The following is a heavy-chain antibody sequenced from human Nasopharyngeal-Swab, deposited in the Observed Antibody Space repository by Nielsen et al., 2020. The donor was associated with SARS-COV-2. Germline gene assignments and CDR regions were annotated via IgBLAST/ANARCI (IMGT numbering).Heavy chain of an antibody. CDR1: GFTFSNYA. CDR2: ISGSGGNT. CDR3: AKEQRGGSYFDY. V-gene: IGHV3-23*01. J-gene: IGHJ4*02. Sequence: GGSLRLSCAASGFTFSNYAMSWVRQAPGKGLEWVSGISGSGGNTYHTASVKGRFTISRDNPKNTLYLQMNSLRAEDTAVYYCAKEQRGGSYFDYWGQGTLVTVSS. D-gene: IGHD1-26*01.